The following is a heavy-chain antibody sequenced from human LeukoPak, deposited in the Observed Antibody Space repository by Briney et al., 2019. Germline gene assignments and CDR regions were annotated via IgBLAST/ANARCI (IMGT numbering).Heavy chain of an antibody. CDR3: ASVYYDFWSGYPYYFDY. D-gene: IGHD3-3*01. J-gene: IGHJ4*02. CDR2: IRAYNGNT. CDR1: GYTFTSYG. V-gene: IGHV1-18*01. Sequence: ASVKVSCKASGYTFTSYGISWVRQAPGQGLEWIGWIRAYNGNTTYAQKLQGRVTMTTDTSTSTAYMELRSLRSDDTAVYYCASVYYDFWSGYPYYFDYWGQGTLVTVSS.